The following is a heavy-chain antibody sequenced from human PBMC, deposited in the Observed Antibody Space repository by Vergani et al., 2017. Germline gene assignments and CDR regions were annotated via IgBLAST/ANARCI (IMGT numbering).Heavy chain of an antibody. CDR3: ARGGYCSSTSYYRWSTDGYYYMDV. CDR2: TYYRSKWYN. D-gene: IGHD2-2*02. J-gene: IGHJ6*03. Sequence: QVQLQQSGPGLVKPSQTLSLTCAISGDSVSSNSAAWNWIRQSPSRGLEWLGRTYYRSKWYNDYAVSVKSRITINPDTSKNQFSLQLNSVTPEDTAVYYCARGGYCSSTSYYRWSTDGYYYMDVWGKGTTVTVSS. CDR1: GDSVSSNSAA. V-gene: IGHV6-1*01.